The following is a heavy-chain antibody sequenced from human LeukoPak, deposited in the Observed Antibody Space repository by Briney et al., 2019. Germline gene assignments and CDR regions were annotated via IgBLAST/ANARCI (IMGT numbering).Heavy chain of an antibody. CDR2: FDPEDGET. J-gene: IGHJ2*01. CDR3: ARAGFAPRDILTGYYPSLAPWYFDL. CDR1: GYSLSELS. V-gene: IGHV1-24*01. Sequence: ASVKVSCKVSGYSLSELSMHWVRQPPGKGLEWMGLGGFDPEDGETIYAQKFQGRVTMTEDTSTDTAYMELSSLRSEDTAVYYCARAGFAPRDILTGYYPSLAPWYFDLWGRGTLVTVSS. D-gene: IGHD3-9*01.